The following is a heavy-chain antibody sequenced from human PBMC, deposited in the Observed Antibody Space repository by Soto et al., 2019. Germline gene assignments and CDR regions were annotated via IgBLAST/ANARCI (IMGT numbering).Heavy chain of an antibody. CDR2: ISWNSGSI. CDR1: GFTFDDYA. CDR3: AKAYYYDSSGYYYFDY. D-gene: IGHD3-22*01. J-gene: IGHJ4*02. Sequence: PGGSLRLSCAASGFTFDDYAMHWVRQAPGKGLEWVSGISWNSGSIGYADSVKGRFTISRDNAKNSLYLQMNSLRAEDTALYYCAKAYYYDSSGYYYFDYWGQGTLVTVS. V-gene: IGHV3-9*01.